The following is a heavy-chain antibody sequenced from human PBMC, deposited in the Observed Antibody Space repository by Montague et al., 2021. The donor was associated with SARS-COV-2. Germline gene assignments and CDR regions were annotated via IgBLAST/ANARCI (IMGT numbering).Heavy chain of an antibody. D-gene: IGHD5-12*01. Sequence: SETLSLTCTVSGGSIRSSSYFWGRFPQPPGQRLEWIGTITYSGSTYHSPSLKSRVIISADTSKNQFSLNLRSVTAADTAVYFCGLGRGFAVGNHYYYSYGLDVWGQGTTVTVSS. CDR2: ITYSGST. CDR3: GLGRGFAVGNHYYYSYGLDV. V-gene: IGHV4-39*07. J-gene: IGHJ6*02. CDR1: GGSIRSSSYF.